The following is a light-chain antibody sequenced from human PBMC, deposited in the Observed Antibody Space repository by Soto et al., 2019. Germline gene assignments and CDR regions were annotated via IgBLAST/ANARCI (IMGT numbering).Light chain of an antibody. J-gene: IGKJ1*01. Sequence: EIVLTQSPGTLSLTPGEGATLSCRASESVASSYLAWYQQIPGQAPRLLIYGASSRATGIPDRFSGSGSGTDFTLTITRLQPEDFAVYYCQQYGWSPWTSGQGTKVEI. V-gene: IGKV3-20*01. CDR1: ESVASSY. CDR2: GAS. CDR3: QQYGWSPWT.